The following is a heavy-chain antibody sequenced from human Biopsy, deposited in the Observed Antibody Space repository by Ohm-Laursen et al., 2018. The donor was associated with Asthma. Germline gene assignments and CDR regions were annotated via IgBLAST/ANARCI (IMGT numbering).Heavy chain of an antibody. CDR3: AREGVAGTHIED. D-gene: IGHD6-19*01. CDR2: ISYDGSSI. CDR1: RFTYE. Sequence: SLRLSCAASRFTYEMHWVRQAPGKGLEWVAVISYDGSSIYYADSVKGRFTIFRDNSKNTLSLQMNSLTAEDTAVYYCAREGVAGTHIEDWGQGTLVTVSS. J-gene: IGHJ4*02. V-gene: IGHV3-30-3*01.